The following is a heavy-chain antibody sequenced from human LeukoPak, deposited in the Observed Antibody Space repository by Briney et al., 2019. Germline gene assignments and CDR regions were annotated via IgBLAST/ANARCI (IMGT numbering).Heavy chain of an antibody. D-gene: IGHD3-10*01. CDR3: ARVTVYGPGKDKPFDY. J-gene: IGHJ4*02. V-gene: IGHV1-2*06. CDR1: GYTYTGYY. Sequence: ASVKVSCKASGYTYTGYYMHWVRQAPGQGLEWMGRINPNSGGTNYAQKFQGRVTMTRDTSISTAYMELSRLRSDDTAVYYCARVTVYGPGKDKPFDYWGQGTLVTVSS. CDR2: INPNSGGT.